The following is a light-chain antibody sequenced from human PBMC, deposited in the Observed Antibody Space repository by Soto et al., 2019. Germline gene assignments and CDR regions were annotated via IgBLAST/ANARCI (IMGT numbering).Light chain of an antibody. Sequence: QSVLTQPASVSGSPGQSITISCTGTSSDVGGYNYVSWYQQHPGKVPKLMIYEVSNRPSGVSNRFSGSKSGNTASLTISGLQAEDEADYYCSSYTSSSTLDVFGTGTKVTV. V-gene: IGLV2-14*01. CDR2: EVS. CDR3: SSYTSSSTLDV. J-gene: IGLJ1*01. CDR1: SSDVGGYNY.